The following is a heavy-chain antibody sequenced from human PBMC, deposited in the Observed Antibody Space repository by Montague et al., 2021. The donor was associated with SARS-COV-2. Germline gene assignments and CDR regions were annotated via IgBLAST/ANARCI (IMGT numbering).Heavy chain of an antibody. Sequence: TLSLTCNVSGGSISSADFYWSWIRQHPGKGLEWIGYIYYGGGSYFNPSLEGRVSMSVDTSKNQFSLRLPSVTAADTAVYYCARGPSSSWPPRNCFAPWGLGTLVTVSS. D-gene: IGHD6-13*01. CDR3: ARGPSSSWPPRNCFAP. CDR1: GGSISSADFY. V-gene: IGHV4-31*03. J-gene: IGHJ5*02. CDR2: IYYGGGS.